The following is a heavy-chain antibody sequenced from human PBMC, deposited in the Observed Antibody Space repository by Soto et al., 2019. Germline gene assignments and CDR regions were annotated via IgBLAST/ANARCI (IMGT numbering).Heavy chain of an antibody. D-gene: IGHD3-22*01. CDR3: ARSGLTYYYDSSGYYPFYYFDY. V-gene: IGHV1-69*01. Sequence: ANYAQKFQGRVTITADESTRTAYMELSSLRSEDTAVYYCARSGLTYYYDSSGYYPFYYFDYWGQGTLVTVSS. CDR2: A. J-gene: IGHJ4*02.